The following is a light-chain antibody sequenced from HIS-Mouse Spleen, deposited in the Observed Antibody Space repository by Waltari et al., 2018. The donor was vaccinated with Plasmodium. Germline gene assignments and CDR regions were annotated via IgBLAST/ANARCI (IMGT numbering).Light chain of an antibody. CDR2: AAS. CDR3: QQYYSYPRT. Sequence: AIRMTQSPSSFSASTGDRVTITCRASQGISSYLAWYQQKPGKAPKLLIYAASTVQSGVPSRVSGSGAGTDFTLTISCLQSEDFATYYCQQYYSYPRTFGGGTKGEIK. J-gene: IGKJ4*01. V-gene: IGKV1-8*01. CDR1: QGISSY.